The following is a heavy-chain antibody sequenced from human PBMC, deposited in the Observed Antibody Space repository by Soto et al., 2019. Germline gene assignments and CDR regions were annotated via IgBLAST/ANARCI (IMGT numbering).Heavy chain of an antibody. V-gene: IGHV3-23*01. D-gene: IGHD6-19*01. CDR2: ISGSGGST. Sequence: GGSLRLSCAASGFTFSSYAMSWVRQAPGKGLEWVSAISGSGGSTYYADSVKGRFTISRDNSKNTLYLQMNSLRAEDTAVYYCATGYSSGWYSPDYYYYGMDVWGQGTTVTVSS. CDR1: GFTFSSYA. CDR3: ATGYSSGWYSPDYYYYGMDV. J-gene: IGHJ6*02.